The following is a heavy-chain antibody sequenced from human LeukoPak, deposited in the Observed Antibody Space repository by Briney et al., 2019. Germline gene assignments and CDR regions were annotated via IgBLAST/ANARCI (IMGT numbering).Heavy chain of an antibody. Sequence: ASLSLTCTVSGGSISSSSYYWGWIRQPPGKGLEGIGSIYYSGSTYYNPSRKSRVTISVDTSKTRFSLKLSSVTAADTAVYYCARSITMVRGVISWFDPWGQGALVTVSS. CDR2: IYYSGST. J-gene: IGHJ5*02. D-gene: IGHD3-10*01. CDR3: ARSITMVRGVISWFDP. CDR1: GGSISSSSYY. V-gene: IGHV4-39*01.